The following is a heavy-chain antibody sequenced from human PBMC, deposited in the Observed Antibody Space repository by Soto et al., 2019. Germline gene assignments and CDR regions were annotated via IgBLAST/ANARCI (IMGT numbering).Heavy chain of an antibody. J-gene: IGHJ3*02. V-gene: IGHV3-53*01. CDR1: GFTVSSNY. CDR2: IYSGGST. D-gene: IGHD6-19*01. CDR3: ARKQSSGWFYDAFDI. Sequence: GGSLRLSCAASGFTVSSNYMSWVRQAPGKGLEWVSVIYSGGSTYYADSVKGRFTISRDNSKNTLYLQMNSLRAEDTAVYYCARKQSSGWFYDAFDIWGQGTMVTV.